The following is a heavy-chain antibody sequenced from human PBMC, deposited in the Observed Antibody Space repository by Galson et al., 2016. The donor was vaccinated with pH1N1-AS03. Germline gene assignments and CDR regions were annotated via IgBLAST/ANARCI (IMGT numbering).Heavy chain of an antibody. Sequence: QSGAEVKQPGESLRISCKTSGYLFTNYWIGWVRQMPGKGLEWMGIFYPSDSDARYSPSFQGQVTFSADKSTATAYLQWSTLKAADTAIYYCARHASPTILSYHFDYRGRGTLVTDSS. CDR3: ARHASPTILSYHFDY. J-gene: IGHJ4*02. V-gene: IGHV5-51*01. CDR2: FYPSDSDA. D-gene: IGHD2-2*01. CDR1: GYLFTNYW.